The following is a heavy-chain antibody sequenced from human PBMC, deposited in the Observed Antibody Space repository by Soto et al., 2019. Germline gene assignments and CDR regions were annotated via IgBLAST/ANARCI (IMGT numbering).Heavy chain of an antibody. J-gene: IGHJ4*02. CDR3: ARSGYFDY. CDR2: ISSTGNTI. Sequence: EVQVVESGGGLVQPGGSLRLSCAASGFTFSTYSMNWVRQAPGKGLEWVSYISSTGNTIYYPDSVKGRCTISRDTAKKSLYLQMNSLRAEGTAVYYCARSGYFDYWGQGTLVTVSS. D-gene: IGHD2-8*02. V-gene: IGHV3-48*01. CDR1: GFTFSTYS.